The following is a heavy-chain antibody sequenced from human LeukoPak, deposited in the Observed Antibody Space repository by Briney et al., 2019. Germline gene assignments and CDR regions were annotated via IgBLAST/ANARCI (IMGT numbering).Heavy chain of an antibody. D-gene: IGHD2-15*01. CDR2: IYYSGST. CDR3: ARDRSGGSQPDY. J-gene: IGHJ4*02. V-gene: IGHV4-59*12. CDR1: GGSISSYY. Sequence: SETLSLTCTVSGGSISSYYWSWIRQPPGKGLEWIGYIYYSGSTNYNPSLKSRVTISVDTSKNQFSLKLSSVTAADTAVYYCARDRSGGSQPDYWGQGTLVTVSS.